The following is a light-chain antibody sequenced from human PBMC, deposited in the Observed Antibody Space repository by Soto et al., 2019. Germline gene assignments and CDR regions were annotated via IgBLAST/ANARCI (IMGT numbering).Light chain of an antibody. CDR2: AAS. Sequence: DIPMTQSPSSLSTSVGDRVTITCRASQGISTYLAWDQQKPGKVPKLLIDAASTLRSGVPSRFSGSGSGSDFTLTISSLQPEDGATDYCQKYNSAPLTFGQGTKVERK. CDR3: QKYNSAPLT. CDR1: QGISTY. J-gene: IGKJ1*01. V-gene: IGKV1-27*01.